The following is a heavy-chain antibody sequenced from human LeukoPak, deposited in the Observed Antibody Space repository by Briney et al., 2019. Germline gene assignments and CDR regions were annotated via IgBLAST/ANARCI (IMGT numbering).Heavy chain of an antibody. J-gene: IGHJ2*01. D-gene: IGHD4-11*01. V-gene: IGHV4-4*02. CDR3: ARSYSNYVHWYFDL. CDR1: GVSISSNNW. Sequence: SETLSLTCAVSGVSISSNNWWSWVRQPPGKGLEWIGEIYHSGSTNYNPSLKSRVTISVDKSKNQFSLNLSSVTAADTAVYYCARSYSNYVHWYFDLWGRGALVTVSS. CDR2: IYHSGST.